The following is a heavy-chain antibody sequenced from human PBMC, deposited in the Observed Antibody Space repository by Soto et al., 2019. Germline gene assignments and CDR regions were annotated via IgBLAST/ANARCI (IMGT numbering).Heavy chain of an antibody. D-gene: IGHD4-17*01. CDR2: IYWDDDK. CDR1: GFSLRNSGVG. Sequence: QITLKESGPTLVKPTQTLTLTCTFSGFSLRNSGVGVVLIRQPPGKALEWLALIYWDDDKRYSPSLKSRLTITKDTSKNQVVLTMTNMDPVDTATYYCAHLTTGGFYFDYWGQGTLVTVSS. CDR3: AHLTTGGFYFDY. V-gene: IGHV2-5*02. J-gene: IGHJ4*02.